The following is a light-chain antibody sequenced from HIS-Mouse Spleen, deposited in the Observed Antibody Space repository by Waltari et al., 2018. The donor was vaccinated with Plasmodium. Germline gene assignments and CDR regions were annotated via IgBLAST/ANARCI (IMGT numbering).Light chain of an antibody. CDR3: NQLYSTWT. CDR2: AGS. CDR1: QSISNY. Sequence: DIQMTQSPSSLSASVAARVTITCRASQSISNYLNWYQQKPEKAPKFLIYAGSTLQSGFPSRFSGSGAETDFTLSISSLQPEDVATYDWNQLYSTWTCGEGTKVELK. V-gene: IGKV1-39*01. J-gene: IGKJ1*01.